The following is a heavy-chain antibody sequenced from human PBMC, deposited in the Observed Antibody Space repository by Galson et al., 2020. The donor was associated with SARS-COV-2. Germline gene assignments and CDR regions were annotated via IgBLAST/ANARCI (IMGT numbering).Heavy chain of an antibody. J-gene: IGHJ6*02. D-gene: IGHD2-8*01. CDR2: IKQDGSEK. Sequence: GGSLRLSCAASGFTLSSYWMNWVRQAPGNGLEWVANIKQDGSEKYYVDSVKGRFTTSRDKAKNSLYLQMHSLRVEDTAVYYCARDNDYYYAMDVWGQGTAVTVSS. CDR3: ARDNDYYYAMDV. V-gene: IGHV3-7*01. CDR1: GFTLSSYW.